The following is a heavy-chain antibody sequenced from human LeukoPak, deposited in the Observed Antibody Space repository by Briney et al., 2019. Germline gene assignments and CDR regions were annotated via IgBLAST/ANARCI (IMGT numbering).Heavy chain of an antibody. J-gene: IGHJ4*02. V-gene: IGHV3-48*02. D-gene: IGHD3-10*01. CDR2: ITSTSSTI. CDR1: GFTFSSYS. CDR3: ARGNYYGSGSLEY. Sequence: GGSLRLSCAGSGFTFSSYSMNWVRQAPGKGLEWVSYITSTSSTIASADSVKGRFTISRDNAKNSLYLQMNSLRDEDTAVYYCARGNYYGSGSLEYWGQGTLVTVSS.